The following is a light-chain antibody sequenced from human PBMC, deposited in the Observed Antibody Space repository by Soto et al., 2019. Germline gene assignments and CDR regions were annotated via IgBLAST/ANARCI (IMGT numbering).Light chain of an antibody. CDR2: EVS. CDR3: RSYTSSSTQV. V-gene: IGLV2-14*01. CDR1: SSDVGGYKF. J-gene: IGLJ2*01. Sequence: QSALTQPASVSGSPGQSITISCTGTSSDVGGYKFVSWYQQHPGKAPKLMIYEVSDRPSGVSNRFSGSKSGNTASLTISGLQAEDEADYYCRSYTSSSTQVFGGGTKLTVL.